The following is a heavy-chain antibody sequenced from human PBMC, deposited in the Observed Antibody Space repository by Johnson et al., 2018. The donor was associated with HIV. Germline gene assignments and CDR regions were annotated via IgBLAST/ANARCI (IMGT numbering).Heavy chain of an antibody. CDR2: INWNGGST. V-gene: IGHV3-20*04. D-gene: IGHD1/OR15-1a*01. CDR3: ARGTWEQPHSFDI. Sequence: VQLVESGGGVVRPGGSLRLSCAASGFIFDDYGMAWVRQTPGKGLEWVSGINWNGGSTGYADSVKGRFTISRDNAKNSLYLQMNSLRAEDTAMYYCARGTWEQPHSFDIWGQGTMVTVSS. J-gene: IGHJ3*02. CDR1: GFIFDDYG.